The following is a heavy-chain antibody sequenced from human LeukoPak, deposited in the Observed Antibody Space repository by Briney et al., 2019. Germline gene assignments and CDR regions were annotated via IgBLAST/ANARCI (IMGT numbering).Heavy chain of an antibody. J-gene: IGHJ4*02. CDR2: IYYSGST. V-gene: IGHV4-61*01. CDR1: GGSVSSGSYY. Sequence: SETLSLTCTVFGGSVSSGSYYWSWIRQPPGTGLEWIGYIYYSGSTKYNPSLKSRVTMSVDTSKNQFSLKLSSVTAADTAVYYCARGAYYDSSGYDYWGQGTLVTVSS. CDR3: ARGAYYDSSGYDY. D-gene: IGHD3-22*01.